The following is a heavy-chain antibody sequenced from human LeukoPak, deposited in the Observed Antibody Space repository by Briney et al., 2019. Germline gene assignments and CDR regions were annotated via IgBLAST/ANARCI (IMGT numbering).Heavy chain of an antibody. Sequence: PGGSLRLSCAASGFTFSSYAMYWVRQAPGKGLEWVAVMSYDGSNKYHADSVKGRFTISRDNSKNTLYLQMNSLRAEDTAVYYCARDLAVQGAMGLYYYYYGMDVWGQGTTVTVSS. CDR2: MSYDGSNK. CDR3: ARDLAVQGAMGLYYYYYGMDV. V-gene: IGHV3-30-3*01. CDR1: GFTFSSYA. D-gene: IGHD2-2*01. J-gene: IGHJ6*02.